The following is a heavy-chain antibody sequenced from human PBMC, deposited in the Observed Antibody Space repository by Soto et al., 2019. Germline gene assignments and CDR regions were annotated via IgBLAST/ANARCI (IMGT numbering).Heavy chain of an antibody. Sequence: ASVKVSCKASGNTVPNYAIHWMRQAPGQRLEWMGWINAGNGNTKYSQKFQGRVTITRDTSASTAYMELSSLRSEDTAVYYCASSYCSNGVCLRYGMDVWGQGTTVTVSS. CDR2: INAGNGNT. D-gene: IGHD2-8*01. CDR1: GNTVPNYA. CDR3: ASSYCSNGVCLRYGMDV. V-gene: IGHV1-3*01. J-gene: IGHJ6*02.